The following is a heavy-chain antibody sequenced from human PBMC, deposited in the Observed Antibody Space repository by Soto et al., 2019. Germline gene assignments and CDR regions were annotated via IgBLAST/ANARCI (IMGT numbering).Heavy chain of an antibody. J-gene: IGHJ4*02. CDR2: ISAGGDGT. Sequence: EVQLVQSGGDLVQPGGSLRLSCVASGFSFRSYAMGWVRQAPGKGLDWVSSISAGGDGTYYADCVKGRFTVSTDNSKNTLYLKMNILRSDDTAVYYCPDGGRYPYFCGQGTLVTGYS. D-gene: IGHD3-16*02. CDR1: GFSFRSYA. CDR3: PDGGRYPYF. V-gene: IGHV3-23*04.